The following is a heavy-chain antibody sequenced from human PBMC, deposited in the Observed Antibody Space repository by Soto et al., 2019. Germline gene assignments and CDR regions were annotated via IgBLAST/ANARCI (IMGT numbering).Heavy chain of an antibody. J-gene: IGHJ2*01. CDR2: ISAYNGNT. CDR3: ARDFTDIVVVPAAIPSWYFDL. CDR1: GYTFTSYG. Sequence: ASVKVSCKASGYTFTSYGISWVRQAPGQGLEWMGWISAYNGNTNYAQKLQGRVTMTTDTSTSTAYMELRSLRSDDTAVYYCARDFTDIVVVPAAIPSWYFDLWGRGTLVTVSS. V-gene: IGHV1-18*01. D-gene: IGHD2-2*02.